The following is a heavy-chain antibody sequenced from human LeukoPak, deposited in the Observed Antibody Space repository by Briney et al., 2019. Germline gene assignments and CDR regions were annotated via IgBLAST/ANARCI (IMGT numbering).Heavy chain of an antibody. CDR3: ARSNYDFWSGYRIYYFDY. J-gene: IGHJ4*02. CDR1: GYTFTGYY. D-gene: IGHD3-3*01. V-gene: IGHV1-69*05. CDR2: IIPIFGTA. Sequence: GASVKVSCKASGYTFTGYYMHWVRQAPGQGLEWMGRIIPIFGTANYAQKFQGRVTITTDESTSTAYMELSSLRSEDTAVYYCARSNYDFWSGYRIYYFDYWGQGTLVTVSS.